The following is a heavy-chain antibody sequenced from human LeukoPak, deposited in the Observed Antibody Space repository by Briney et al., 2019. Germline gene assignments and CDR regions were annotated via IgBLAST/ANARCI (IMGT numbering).Heavy chain of an antibody. CDR2: IYYSGNT. V-gene: IGHV4-59*01. Sequence: SETLSLTCTVSGGSISSYYWSWIRQPPGKGLEWIGYIYYSGNTNHNPSLKSRVTISIDTSKNQFSLKLSYVTAADTAAYYCARVGSGSFDYWGQGTLVIVSS. CDR3: ARVGSGSFDY. J-gene: IGHJ4*02. D-gene: IGHD6-19*01. CDR1: GGSISSYY.